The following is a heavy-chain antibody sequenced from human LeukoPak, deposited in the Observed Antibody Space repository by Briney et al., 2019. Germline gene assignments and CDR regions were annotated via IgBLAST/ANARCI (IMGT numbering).Heavy chain of an antibody. D-gene: IGHD5-18*01. CDR1: GFTFSSYP. Sequence: PGGSLRLSCAASGFTFSSYPMHCVRQAPGKGPEYVSSISNNGVSTYYADSLKGRFTISRDNSKNTLYLQMDSLRAEDMAVYYCARRGYNYGYDYWGQGTLVTVSS. CDR3: ARRGYNYGYDY. CDR2: ISNNGVST. J-gene: IGHJ4*02. V-gene: IGHV3-64*02.